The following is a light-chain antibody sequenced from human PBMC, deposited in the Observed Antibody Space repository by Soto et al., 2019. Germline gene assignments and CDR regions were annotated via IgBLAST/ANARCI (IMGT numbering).Light chain of an antibody. CDR3: CSYAVTFYV. V-gene: IGLV2-11*01. J-gene: IGLJ1*01. Sequence: QSAPTQPRSMSGSPGQSVTISCTGPTIDDGTSNYVSWYQQHPGKVPKLMIYDVSERPSGVPDRFSGSKSGNTASLTISGLQPEDEADYYCCSYAVTFYVFGTGTKVTVL. CDR1: TIDDGTSNY. CDR2: DVS.